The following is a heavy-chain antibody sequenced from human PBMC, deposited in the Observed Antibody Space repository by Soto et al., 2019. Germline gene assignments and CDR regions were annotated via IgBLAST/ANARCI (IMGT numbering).Heavy chain of an antibody. CDR1: GGSISSYY. CDR2: IYYSGST. D-gene: IGHD6-6*01. CDR3: ARDGYSSSSDWYYGMDV. J-gene: IGHJ6*02. Sequence: PSETLSLTCTVSGGSISSYYWSWIRQPPGKGLEWIGYIYYSGSTNYNPSLKSRVTISVDTSKNQFSLKLSSVTAADTAVYYCARDGYSSSSDWYYGMDVWGQGTTVTVSS. V-gene: IGHV4-59*01.